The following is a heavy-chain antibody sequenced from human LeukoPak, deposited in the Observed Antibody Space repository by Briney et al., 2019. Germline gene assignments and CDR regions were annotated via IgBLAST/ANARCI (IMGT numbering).Heavy chain of an antibody. CDR3: AKVVFVAVAGRLDY. V-gene: IGHV3-23*01. CDR1: GFTFSSYA. D-gene: IGHD6-19*01. CDR2: ISGSGGST. Sequence: GGSLRLSCAASGFTFSSYAMSWVRQAPEKGLEWVSAISGSGGSTYYADSVKGRFTISRDNSKNTLYLQMNSLRAEDTAVYYCAKVVFVAVAGRLDYWGQGTLVTVSS. J-gene: IGHJ4*02.